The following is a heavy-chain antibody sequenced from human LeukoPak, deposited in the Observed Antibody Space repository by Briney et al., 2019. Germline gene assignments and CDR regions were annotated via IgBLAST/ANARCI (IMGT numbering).Heavy chain of an antibody. Sequence: SETLSLTCTVSGGSISSSSYYWGWIRQPPGKGLEWIGSIYYSGSTYYNPSLKSRVTISVDTSKNQFSLKLSSVTAADTAVYYCARVGPAAMPFRYYYYMDVWGKGTTVTVSS. CDR1: GGSISSSSYY. D-gene: IGHD2-2*01. CDR3: ARVGPAAMPFRYYYYMDV. V-gene: IGHV4-39*07. J-gene: IGHJ6*03. CDR2: IYYSGST.